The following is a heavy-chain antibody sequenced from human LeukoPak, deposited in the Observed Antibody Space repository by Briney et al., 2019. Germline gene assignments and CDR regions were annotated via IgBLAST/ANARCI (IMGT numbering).Heavy chain of an antibody. Sequence: ETLSLTCTVSGGSISSYYWSWIRQPPGKGLEWIGEINHSGSTNYNPSLKSRVTISVDTSKNQFSLKLSSVTAADTAAYYCARGLTYSSGYYADYYYYYGMDVWGQGTTVTVSS. CDR1: GGSISSYY. V-gene: IGHV4-34*01. CDR3: ARGLTYSSGYYADYYYYYGMDV. D-gene: IGHD3-22*01. CDR2: INHSGST. J-gene: IGHJ6*02.